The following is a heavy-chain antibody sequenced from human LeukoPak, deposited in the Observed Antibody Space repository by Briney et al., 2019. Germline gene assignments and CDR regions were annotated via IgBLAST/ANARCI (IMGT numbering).Heavy chain of an antibody. D-gene: IGHD4-17*01. CDR3: ARDRDDYGDYEGGMVY. Sequence: PSETLSLTCTVSGDSIRSSSYYWGWIRQPPGKGLEWIGSIYYGGSTLYNPSLKSRVTLSIDTSKNQFSLKLSSVTAADTAVYYCARDRDDYGDYEGGMVYWGQGTLVTVSS. V-gene: IGHV4-39*07. J-gene: IGHJ4*02. CDR2: IYYGGST. CDR1: GDSIRSSSYY.